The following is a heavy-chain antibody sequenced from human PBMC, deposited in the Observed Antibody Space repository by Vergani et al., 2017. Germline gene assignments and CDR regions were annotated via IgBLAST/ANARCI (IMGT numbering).Heavy chain of an antibody. CDR3: ARADCSSTSCYGGY. D-gene: IGHD2-2*01. Sequence: EVQLVESGGGLVQPGRSLRLSCAASGFTFDDYAMHWVRQAPGKGLEWVSGISWNSGSIGYADSVKGRFTISRDNAKNSLYLQMNSLRAEDTAVYYCARADCSSTSCYGGYWGQGTLVTVSS. V-gene: IGHV3-9*01. J-gene: IGHJ4*02. CDR1: GFTFDDYA. CDR2: ISWNSGSI.